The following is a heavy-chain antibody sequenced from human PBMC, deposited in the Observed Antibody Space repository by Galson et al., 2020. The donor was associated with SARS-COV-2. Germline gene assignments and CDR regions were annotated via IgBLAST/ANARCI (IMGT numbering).Heavy chain of an antibody. CDR3: ARDGGGWFDP. Sequence: QLGEPLKISCAASGFTFSSYAMHWVRQAPGKGLEWVAVISYDGSNKYYADSVKGRFTISRDNSKNTLYLQMNSLRAEDTAVYYCARDGGGWFDPWGQGTLVAVSS. J-gene: IGHJ5*02. CDR1: GFTFSSYA. CDR2: ISYDGSNK. V-gene: IGHV3-30*04. D-gene: IGHD3-16*01.